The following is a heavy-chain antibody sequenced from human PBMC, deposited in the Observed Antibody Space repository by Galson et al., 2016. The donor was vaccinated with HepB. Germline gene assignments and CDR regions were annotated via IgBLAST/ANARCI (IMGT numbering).Heavy chain of an antibody. D-gene: IGHD2-15*01. Sequence: SLRLSCAASGSTFSINSMSWVRQAPGKGLEWVSAIYSDGRPFYPDSVKDRFTISRDISKNTLYLQMHSLRVEDTAVYYCTRGKDRYYFGMDVWGGGTTVTVSS. V-gene: IGHV3-53*01. CDR1: GSTFSINS. CDR2: IYSDGRP. J-gene: IGHJ6*04. CDR3: TRGKDRYYFGMDV.